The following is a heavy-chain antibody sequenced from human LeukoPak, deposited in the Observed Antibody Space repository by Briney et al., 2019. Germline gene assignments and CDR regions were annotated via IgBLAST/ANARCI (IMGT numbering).Heavy chain of an antibody. CDR3: ARDSITMILENAFGI. V-gene: IGHV4-39*07. D-gene: IGHD3-22*01. CDR1: GGSISSSNYY. CDR2: IYYSGST. Sequence: SETLSLTCTVSGGSISSSNYYWGWIRQPPGKGLEWIGSIYYSGSTYYNPSLKSRVTISVDTSKNQSSLKLSSVTAADTAVYYCARDSITMILENAFGIWGQGTMVTVSS. J-gene: IGHJ3*02.